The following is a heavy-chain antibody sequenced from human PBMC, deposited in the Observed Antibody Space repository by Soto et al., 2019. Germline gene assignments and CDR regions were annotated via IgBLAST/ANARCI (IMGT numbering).Heavy chain of an antibody. CDR1: GFTVYNNY. D-gene: IGHD5-12*01. V-gene: IGHV3-53*01. CDR3: ARLSRNSGYDSPDY. J-gene: IGHJ4*02. Sequence: EVQLVESGGGLIQPGGSLRLSCAASGFTVYNNYMTWVRQAPGKGLEFVSLIYSGGSPYYADSVKGRFTISRDISKNTQYLQMNSLRAEDTAVYYCARLSRNSGYDSPDYWGQGTLVTVSS. CDR2: IYSGGSP.